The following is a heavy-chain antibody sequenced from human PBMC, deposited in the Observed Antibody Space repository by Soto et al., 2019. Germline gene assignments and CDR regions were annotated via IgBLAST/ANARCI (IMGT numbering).Heavy chain of an antibody. CDR2: IYYIGNT. J-gene: IGHJ4*02. V-gene: IGHV4-39*01. CDR3: GGQIYVAKGYPSEN. Sequence: QLQLQESGSGLVKPSETLSLTCIVSNGSISSRSSYWGWIRQTPGKGLEWIGSIYYIGNTYYNPSLQSRVAMATDTSTTQFALKMRSVTAADTAGYFCGGQIYVAKGYPSENWGQGALGTVAS. D-gene: IGHD2-21*01. CDR1: NGSISSRSSY.